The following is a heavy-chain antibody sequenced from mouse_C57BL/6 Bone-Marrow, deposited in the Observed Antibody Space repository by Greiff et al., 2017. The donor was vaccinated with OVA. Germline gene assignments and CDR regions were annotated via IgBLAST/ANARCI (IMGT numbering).Heavy chain of an antibody. D-gene: IGHD2-4*01. Sequence: QLQQSGPELVKPGASVKISCKASGYTFTDYYMNWVKQSHGKSLEWIGDINPNNGGTSYNQKFKGKATLTVDKSSSTAYMELRSLTSEDSAVYYCASDYDYAWFAYWGQGTLVTVSA. J-gene: IGHJ3*01. CDR1: GYTFTDYY. CDR3: ASDYDYAWFAY. CDR2: INPNNGGT. V-gene: IGHV1-26*01.